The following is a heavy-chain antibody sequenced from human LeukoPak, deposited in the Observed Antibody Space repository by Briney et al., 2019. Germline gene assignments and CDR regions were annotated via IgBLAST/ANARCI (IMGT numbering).Heavy chain of an antibody. J-gene: IGHJ4*02. V-gene: IGHV3-21*01. CDR3: ARARGGDSLFDY. Sequence: PGGSLRLSCAASGFTFSSYTMNWVRQAPGKGLEWVSSISGISSYLYYADSVEGRFTISRDNAKNSVYLQMNSLSAEDTAVYYCARARGGDSLFDYWGQGTLVTVSS. D-gene: IGHD2-21*02. CDR2: ISGISSYL. CDR1: GFTFSSYT.